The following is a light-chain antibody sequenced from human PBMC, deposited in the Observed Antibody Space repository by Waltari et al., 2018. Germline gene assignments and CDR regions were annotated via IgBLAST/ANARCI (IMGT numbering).Light chain of an antibody. CDR1: QSVSSN. CDR2: GVS. Sequence: EIVMTQSPATLSLSPGERATLSCRASQSVSSNLAWYQQKPGQAPRLLIYGVSIRVTGIPARFSGSGSGTEFTLTISSLQSEDFAVYYCQQYNNWPPYTVGQGTKLEI. V-gene: IGKV3-15*01. J-gene: IGKJ2*01. CDR3: QQYNNWPPYT.